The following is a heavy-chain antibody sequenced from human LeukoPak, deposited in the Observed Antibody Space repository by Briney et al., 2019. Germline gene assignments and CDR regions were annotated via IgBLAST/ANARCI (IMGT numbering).Heavy chain of an antibody. V-gene: IGHV3-23*01. CDR3: AKEDRLVGATRRCFDY. CDR2: SSGSGGST. D-gene: IGHD1-26*01. Sequence: GGSLRLSCAASGFTFSSYAMSWVRQAPGKGLEWVSASSGSGGSTYYADSVKGRFAISRDNSKNTLYLQMNSLRAEDTAVSYCAKEDRLVGATRRCFDYWGQGPLVTVSS. CDR1: GFTFSSYA. J-gene: IGHJ4*02.